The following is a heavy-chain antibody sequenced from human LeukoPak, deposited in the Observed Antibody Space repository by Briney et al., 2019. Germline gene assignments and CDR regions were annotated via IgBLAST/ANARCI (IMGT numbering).Heavy chain of an antibody. CDR2: ISGSGGST. J-gene: IGHJ5*02. V-gene: IGHV3-23*01. D-gene: IGHD4-17*01. CDR1: GFTFSSYA. CDR3: AKVFLYAGDTAYFDP. Sequence: PGGSLRLSCAASGFTFSSYAMSWVRQAPGKGLEWVSAISGSGGSTYYADSVKGRFTISRDNSKNTLYLQMNSLRAEDTAVYYCAKVFLYAGDTAYFDPWGQGTLVTVSS.